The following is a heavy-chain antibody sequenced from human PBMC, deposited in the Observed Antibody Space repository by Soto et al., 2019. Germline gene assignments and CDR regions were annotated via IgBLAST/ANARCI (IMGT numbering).Heavy chain of an antibody. CDR1: GFTFSSYA. Sequence: EVQLLESGGGLVQPGGSLRLSCAASGFTFSSYAMSWVRQAPGKGLEWVSAISGSGGSTYYADSVKGRFTISRDNSKKPLYLQMNSLRAEDTSVYYCADVVVTATPSWAQPGGHFQHWGQGTLVTGSS. V-gene: IGHV3-23*01. CDR3: ADVVVTATPSWAQPGGHFQH. CDR2: ISGSGGST. D-gene: IGHD2-21*02. J-gene: IGHJ1*01.